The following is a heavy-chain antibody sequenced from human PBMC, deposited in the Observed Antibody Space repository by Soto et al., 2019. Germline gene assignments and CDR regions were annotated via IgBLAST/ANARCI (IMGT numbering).Heavy chain of an antibody. V-gene: IGHV5-10-1*01. Sequence: PGESLKISCKGSGYSFTSYWISWVRQMPGKGLEWMGRIDPSDSYTNYSPSFQGHVTISADKSISTAYLQWSSLKASDTATYYCARDSVALYYYYYGVDVWGQGTTVTVSS. CDR3: ARDSVALYYYYYGVDV. J-gene: IGHJ6*02. D-gene: IGHD2-21*01. CDR1: GYSFTSYW. CDR2: IDPSDSYT.